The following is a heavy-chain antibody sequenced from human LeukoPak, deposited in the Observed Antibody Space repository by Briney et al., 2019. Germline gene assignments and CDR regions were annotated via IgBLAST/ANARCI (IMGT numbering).Heavy chain of an antibody. CDR3: ARENDAFDI. Sequence: GGSLRLSCAASGFTFRNYVLHWVRQAPGRGLEWVTLISQDSSNRHYADSVKGRFTISRGNSKNTLYLEMNGLRDEDTAVYFCARENDAFDIWGQGTMVTVSS. CDR2: ISQDSSNR. V-gene: IGHV3-30*04. CDR1: GFTFRNYV. J-gene: IGHJ3*02.